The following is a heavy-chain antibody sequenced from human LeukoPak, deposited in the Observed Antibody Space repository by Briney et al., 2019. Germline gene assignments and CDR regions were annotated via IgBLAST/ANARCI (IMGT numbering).Heavy chain of an antibody. D-gene: IGHD1-26*01. CDR1: GFTFSDHY. J-gene: IGHJ4*02. CDR2: TRNKANRYTT. Sequence: GGSLRLSCAASGFTFSDHYMDWVRQAPGKGLEWVGRTRNKANRYTTEYAASVKGRFTISRDDSKNSLYLQMNSLKTEDTAVYYCARGGATFDSFYFDYWSQGTLVTVSS. V-gene: IGHV3-72*01. CDR3: ARGGATFDSFYFDY.